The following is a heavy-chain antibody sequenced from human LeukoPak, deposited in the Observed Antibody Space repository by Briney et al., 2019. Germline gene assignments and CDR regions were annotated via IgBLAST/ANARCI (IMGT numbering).Heavy chain of an antibody. Sequence: GGSLRLSCVASGFTFSSYWMHWVRQAPEKGLVWVSVISGSDGSTYYADSVKGRLTVSRDNAKNSLYLQLNSLRAEDTAVYYCARDRLPYYDNSGETSPDYWGQGTLVTVSS. J-gene: IGHJ4*02. V-gene: IGHV3-21*04. CDR1: GFTFSSYW. CDR3: ARDRLPYYDNSGETSPDY. CDR2: ISGSDGST. D-gene: IGHD3-22*01.